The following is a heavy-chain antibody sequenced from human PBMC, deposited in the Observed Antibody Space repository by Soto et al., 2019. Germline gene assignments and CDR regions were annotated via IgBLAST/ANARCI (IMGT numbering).Heavy chain of an antibody. CDR3: ARGVYYYDSSATLPYYFDY. D-gene: IGHD3-22*01. CDR2: IIPIFGTP. Sequence: SVKVSCKASGGTFSSYAISWVRQAPGQGLEWMGGIIPIFGTPNYAQKFQGRVTITADESTSTAYMELSSLRSEDTAVYYCARGVYYYDSSATLPYYFDYWGQGTLVTVS. V-gene: IGHV1-69*13. J-gene: IGHJ4*02. CDR1: GGTFSSYA.